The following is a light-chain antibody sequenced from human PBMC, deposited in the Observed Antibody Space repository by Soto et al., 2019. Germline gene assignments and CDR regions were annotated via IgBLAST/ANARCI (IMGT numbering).Light chain of an antibody. CDR1: SSNIGSNY. J-gene: IGLJ2*01. CDR3: AAWDDSLRVV. CDR2: RNN. Sequence: VLTQPPSASGTPGQRVTISCSGSSSNIGSNYVYWYQQLPGTAPKLLIYRNNQRPSGVPDRFSGSKSGTSASLAISGLRSEDEADYYCAAWDDSLRVVFGGGTKLTVL. V-gene: IGLV1-47*01.